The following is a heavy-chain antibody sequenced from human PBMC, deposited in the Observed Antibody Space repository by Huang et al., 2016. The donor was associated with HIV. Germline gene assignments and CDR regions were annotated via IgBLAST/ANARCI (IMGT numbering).Heavy chain of an antibody. CDR3: ARLIGSPSFYYGLDV. J-gene: IGHJ6*02. D-gene: IGHD3-10*01. CDR2: IYTGDYDT. V-gene: IGHV5-51*01. CDR1: GYRFRSNW. Sequence: EVQLVQSGAEVKKPGESLKISCKGSGYRFRSNWIGWVRQMPGKGLEWMGIIYTGDYDTRYSPSFKGQVTISADKSINTAYLQWSSLKASDTTMYYCARLIGSPSFYYGLDVWGQGTTVTVSS.